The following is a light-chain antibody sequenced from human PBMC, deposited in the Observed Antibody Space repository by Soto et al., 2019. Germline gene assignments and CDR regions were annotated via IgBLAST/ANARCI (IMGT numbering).Light chain of an antibody. CDR3: QQYNSYPL. Sequence: DIQMTQSPSTLSASVGDRVTITCRASQSISSWLAWYQQKPGKAPKLLIYDASSLESGVPSRFSGSGSGTEFTLTISSLQPDDFATYYYQQYNSYPLFGPGTKVDIK. CDR2: DAS. CDR1: QSISSW. J-gene: IGKJ3*01. V-gene: IGKV1-5*01.